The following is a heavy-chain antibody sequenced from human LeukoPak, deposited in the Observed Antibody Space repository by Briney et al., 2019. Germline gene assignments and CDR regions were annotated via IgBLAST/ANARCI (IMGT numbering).Heavy chain of an antibody. Sequence: PSETLSLTCAVYGGSFSGYYWSWIRQPPGKGLEWIGEINHRGSTNYNPSLKSRVTISVDTSKNQFSLKLSSVTAADTAVYYCARGGYYGSGNDFRFDPWGQGTLVTVSS. CDR3: ARGGYYGSGNDFRFDP. V-gene: IGHV4-34*01. D-gene: IGHD3-10*01. CDR1: GGSFSGYY. CDR2: INHRGST. J-gene: IGHJ5*02.